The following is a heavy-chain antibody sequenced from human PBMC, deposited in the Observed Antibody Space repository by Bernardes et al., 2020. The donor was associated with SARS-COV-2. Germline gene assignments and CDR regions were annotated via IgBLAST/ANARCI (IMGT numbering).Heavy chain of an antibody. V-gene: IGHV3-48*03. CDR1: GGSISSYY. Sequence: LSLTCTVSGGSISSYYWNWVRQAPGKGLEWVSYISSSGSTIYYADSVKGRFTISRDNANNSLYLQMNSLRAEDTAVYYCARDYGDYKGMDVWGQGTTVTVSS. CDR3: ARDYGDYKGMDV. D-gene: IGHD4-17*01. CDR2: ISSSGSTI. J-gene: IGHJ6*02.